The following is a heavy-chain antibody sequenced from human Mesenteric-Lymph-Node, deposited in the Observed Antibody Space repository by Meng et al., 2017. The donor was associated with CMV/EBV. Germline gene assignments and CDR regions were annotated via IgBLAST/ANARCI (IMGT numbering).Heavy chain of an antibody. Sequence: ASVKVSCKASGYVFGNYHMHWARQAPGQRPQWMGIINPSDGSTTDAQKFQGRVTMTRDTSTSTVYMELSSLRSEDSAVYYCARAQYNDFWSGSMDVWGQGTTVTVSS. CDR1: GYVFGNYH. D-gene: IGHD3-3*01. CDR3: ARAQYNDFWSGSMDV. CDR2: INPSDGST. J-gene: IGHJ6*02. V-gene: IGHV1-46*01.